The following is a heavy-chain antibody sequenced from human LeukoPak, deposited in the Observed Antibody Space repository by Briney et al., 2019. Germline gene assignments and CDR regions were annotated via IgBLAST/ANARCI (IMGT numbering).Heavy chain of an antibody. CDR1: GGSFSGYY. V-gene: IGHV4-59*01. J-gene: IGHJ3*02. Sequence: SETLSLTCAVYGGSFSGYYWSWIRQPPGKGLEWIGYIYYSGSTNYNPSLKSRVTISVDTSKNQFSLKLSSVTAADTAVYYCARGSDYDILTGYYPHHDAFDIWGQGTMVTVSS. CDR3: ARGSDYDILTGYYPHHDAFDI. D-gene: IGHD3-9*01. CDR2: IYYSGST.